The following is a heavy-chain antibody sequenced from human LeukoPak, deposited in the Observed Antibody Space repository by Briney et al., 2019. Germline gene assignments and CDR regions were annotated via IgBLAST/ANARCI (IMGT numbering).Heavy chain of an antibody. D-gene: IGHD2-15*01. V-gene: IGHV4-59*01. J-gene: IGHJ4*02. CDR2: IYYSGGT. CDR3: ARVEGSCRGAGCYPFSFDD. CDR1: VGSINNFF. Sequence: SETLSLTCTISVGSINNFFWIWIRQPPGKGLEWIGYIYYSGGTNYNPSLKSRVALSVDTSKNQFSLNLSSVTAADTAVYYCARVEGSCRGAGCYPFSFDDWGQGNLVTVSS.